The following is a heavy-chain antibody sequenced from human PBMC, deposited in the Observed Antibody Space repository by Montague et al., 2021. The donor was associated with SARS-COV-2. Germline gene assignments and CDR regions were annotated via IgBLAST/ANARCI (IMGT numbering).Heavy chain of an antibody. CDR2: IDQSGKT. D-gene: IGHD6-19*01. CDR1: TTSFSGYY. CDR3: AGTEGSGWYREVDY. Sequence: SETLSLTCAVHTTSFSGYYRGWTRQSPGKGLEWIGEIDQSGKTNYNPTLKSRVTISADTSKSQFSLKLNSVTAADTAVYYCAGTEGSGWYREVDYWGQGTLVTVSS. V-gene: IGHV4-34*01. J-gene: IGHJ4*02.